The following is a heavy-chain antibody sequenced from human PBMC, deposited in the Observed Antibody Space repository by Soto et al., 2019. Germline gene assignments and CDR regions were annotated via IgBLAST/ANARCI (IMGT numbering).Heavy chain of an antibody. D-gene: IGHD2-21*02. V-gene: IGHV3-30*18. CDR2: ISYDGSNQ. Sequence: QVQLVESGGGVVQPGRSLRLSCAASGFTFNTYGMHWVRQAPGKGLEWVAVISYDGSNQHYAHSVKGRFSISRDNSKNTLNLQMNSLRAEDTAVYYCAKDSLTLTADYFYGMDVWGQGTTVTVS. CDR3: AKDSLTLTADYFYGMDV. J-gene: IGHJ6*02. CDR1: GFTFNTYG.